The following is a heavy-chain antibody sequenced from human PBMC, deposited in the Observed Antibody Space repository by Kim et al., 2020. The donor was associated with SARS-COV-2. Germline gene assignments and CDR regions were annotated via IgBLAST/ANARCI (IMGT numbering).Heavy chain of an antibody. D-gene: IGHD2-8*01. CDR1: GFIISSNS. V-gene: IGHV3-53*01. CDR3: SADMLTLPIHYLGMDV. CDR2: LSSGGTS. Sequence: GGSLRLSCAASGFIISSNSMSWVRQAPGEGLEWVSTLSSGGTSSYAASVKGGFIISSDNFPNTLHLQMDSMLLADTAVYYYSADMLTLPIHYLGMDVWC. J-gene: IGHJ6*02.